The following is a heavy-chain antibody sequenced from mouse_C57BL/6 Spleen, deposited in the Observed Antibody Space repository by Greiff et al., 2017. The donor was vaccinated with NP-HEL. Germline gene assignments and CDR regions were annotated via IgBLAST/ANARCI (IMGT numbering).Heavy chain of an antibody. CDR2: INPSSGYT. D-gene: IGHD4-1*01. V-gene: IGHV1-4*01. J-gene: IGHJ2*01. Sequence: VRLQGSGAELAGPGPSVRMSCKASGYPFTSYTMHWVKQRPGQGLEWIGYINPSSGYTKYNQKFKDKATLTADKSSSTAYMQLSSLTSEDSAVYYCARFQTGHFDYWGQGTTLTVSS. CDR1: GYPFTSYT. CDR3: ARFQTGHFDY.